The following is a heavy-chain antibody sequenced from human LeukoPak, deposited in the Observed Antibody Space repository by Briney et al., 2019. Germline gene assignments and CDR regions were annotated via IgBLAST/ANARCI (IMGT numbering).Heavy chain of an antibody. Sequence: TSETLSLTCTVSGGSVSDYYWSWIRQSPGKGLEWIGYIYYTETSYNPSLKSRITISVDTSKNQFSLKLSSVTAADTAVYYCARNSCPSGSCYDNRGYFDYWGQGTLVTVSS. CDR1: GGSVSDYY. CDR3: ARNSCPSGSCYDNRGYFDY. D-gene: IGHD2-15*01. J-gene: IGHJ4*02. V-gene: IGHV4-59*08. CDR2: IYYTET.